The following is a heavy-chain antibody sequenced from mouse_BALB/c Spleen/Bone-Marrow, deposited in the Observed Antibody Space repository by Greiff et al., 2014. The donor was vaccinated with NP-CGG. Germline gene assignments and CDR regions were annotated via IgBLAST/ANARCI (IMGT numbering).Heavy chain of an antibody. CDR1: GYTFTSYW. Sequence: QVQLKESGAELVRPGASVKLSCKASGYTFTSYWINWVKQRPGRGLEWIGNIYPSDSYTNYNQKFKDKATLTVDKSSSTAYMQLSSPTSEDSAVYYCTRREGNYAFAYWGQGTLVTVSA. J-gene: IGHJ3*01. D-gene: IGHD2-1*01. CDR2: IYPSDSYT. CDR3: TRREGNYAFAY. V-gene: IGHV1-69*02.